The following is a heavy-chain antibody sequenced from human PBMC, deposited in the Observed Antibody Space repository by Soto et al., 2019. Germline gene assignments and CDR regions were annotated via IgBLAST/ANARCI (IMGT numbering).Heavy chain of an antibody. D-gene: IGHD2-2*01. CDR2: FSGIGGST. CDR1: GFTFSNYA. J-gene: IGHJ4*02. V-gene: IGHV3-23*01. CDR3: AKRPASIITFDY. Sequence: GGSLRLSCAASGFTFSNYAMSWVRQAPGKGLEWVSIFSGIGGSTYYADSVKGRFTISSDNSKNMLFLQINSLRDDDSAVYYCAKRPASIITFDYWGQGTPVTVSS.